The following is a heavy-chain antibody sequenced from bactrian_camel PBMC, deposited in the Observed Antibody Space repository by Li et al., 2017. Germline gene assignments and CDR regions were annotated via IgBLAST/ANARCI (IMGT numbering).Heavy chain of an antibody. V-gene: IGHV3S55*01. CDR3: AIRDELWCVIRTMYPAAFDS. J-gene: IGHJ4*01. CDR2: IDSDGIA. D-gene: IGHD1*01. CDR1: GHTFTRGC. Sequence: HVQLVESGGGSVQAGGSLRLSCELSGHTFTRGCMAWWRQDSEGVASIDSDGIASYGDSVKGRFTISLDNAKNHLYLQMTDLTPSDSGMYYCAIRDELWCVIRTMYPAAFDSRGQGTQVTVS.